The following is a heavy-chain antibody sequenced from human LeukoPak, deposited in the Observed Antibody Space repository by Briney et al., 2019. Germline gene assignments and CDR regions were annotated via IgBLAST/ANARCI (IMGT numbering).Heavy chain of an antibody. J-gene: IGHJ5*01. CDR2: ISASGGTT. D-gene: IGHD2-2*01. CDR3: AKEPREYCSSTSCPHWFAS. CDR1: GFTFNNYA. V-gene: IGHV3-23*01. Sequence: GGSLRLSCAASGFTFNNYAMSWVRQAPGKGLEWVSAISASGGTTYYADSVKGRFTISRDNSENTLFLQMNSLRAKETAVYYCAKEPREYCSSTSCPHWFASWGQGTLVTVSS.